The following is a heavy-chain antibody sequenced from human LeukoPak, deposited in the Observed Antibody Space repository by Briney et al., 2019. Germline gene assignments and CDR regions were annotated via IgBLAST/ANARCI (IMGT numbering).Heavy chain of an antibody. J-gene: IGHJ4*02. CDR1: GFTFNNAW. Sequence: GGSLRLSCAASGFTFNNAWMSWVRKAPGKGLKCISGFSGSGGSTYYADSVKGRFTISRDNSKNTLYLQMNSLRAEDAAVYFCAKAPVTSCRGAYCYPFDSWGQGTLVTVSS. CDR2: FSGSGGST. D-gene: IGHD2-21*01. V-gene: IGHV3-23*01. CDR3: AKAPVTSCRGAYCYPFDS.